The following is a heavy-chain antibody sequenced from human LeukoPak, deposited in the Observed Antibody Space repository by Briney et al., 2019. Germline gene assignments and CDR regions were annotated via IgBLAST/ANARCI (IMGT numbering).Heavy chain of an antibody. D-gene: IGHD6-6*01. CDR3: ARVGPSIAARRWFDP. CDR2: IYYSGST. J-gene: IGHJ5*02. Sequence: KPSETLSLTCTVSGGSISSYYWSWIRQPPGKGLEWIGYIYYSGSTNYNPSLKSRVTISVDTSKNQFSLKLSSVTAADTAVYYCARVGPSIAARRWFDPWGQGTLVTVSA. CDR1: GGSISSYY. V-gene: IGHV4-59*01.